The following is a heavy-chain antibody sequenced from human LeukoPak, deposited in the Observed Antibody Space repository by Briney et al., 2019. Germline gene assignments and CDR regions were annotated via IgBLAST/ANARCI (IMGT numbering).Heavy chain of an antibody. Sequence: GALFIPSCTAAGSPFSNYWTSLGRPPAGKRVEWVATINKDGSEKHYVDSVRGRFTISRDNAKNSVFLQMNSLRVEDTAVYYCTNTLATSGYWGQGTLVTVSS. CDR3: TNTLATSGY. V-gene: IGHV3-7*01. CDR1: GSPFSNYW. CDR2: INKDGSEK. D-gene: IGHD1-1*01. J-gene: IGHJ4*02.